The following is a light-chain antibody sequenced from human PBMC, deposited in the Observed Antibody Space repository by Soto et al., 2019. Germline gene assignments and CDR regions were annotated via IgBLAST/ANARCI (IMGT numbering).Light chain of an antibody. CDR3: CSYAGSSIWV. V-gene: IGLV2-23*02. CDR1: GSDVGNYNL. CDR2: EVN. J-gene: IGLJ3*02. Sequence: QSALTQPASVSGSLGQSITISCSGSGSDVGNYNLVSWYQQQPGKAPKLIIYEVNKAPSGVSNRFSGSKYGNTASLTISGLQPDDESHYYCCSYAGSSIWVFGGGTKLTVL.